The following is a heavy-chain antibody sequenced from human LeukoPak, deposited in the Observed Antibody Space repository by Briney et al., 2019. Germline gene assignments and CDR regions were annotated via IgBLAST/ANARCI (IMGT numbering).Heavy chain of an antibody. Sequence: ASETLSLTCTVSGGSISSSSYYWGWIRQPPGKGLEWIGSIYYSGSTYYNPSLKSRVTISVDTSKNQFSLKLSSVTAADTAVYYCARGDYYGSGSYYKYWGQGTLVTVSS. V-gene: IGHV4-39*07. J-gene: IGHJ4*02. D-gene: IGHD3-10*01. CDR3: ARGDYYGSGSYYKY. CDR2: IYYSGST. CDR1: GGSISSSSYY.